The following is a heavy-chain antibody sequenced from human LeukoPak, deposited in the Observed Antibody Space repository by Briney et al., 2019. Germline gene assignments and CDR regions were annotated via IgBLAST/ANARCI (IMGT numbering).Heavy chain of an antibody. CDR3: AELGITMIGGV. CDR1: GFTFSSYW. CDR2: LKQDGSEK. J-gene: IGHJ6*04. D-gene: IGHD3-10*02. V-gene: IGHV3-7*01. Sequence: GGSLRLSCAASGFTFSSYWMSWVRQAPGKGLEWVANLKQDGSEKYYVDSVKGRFTISRDNAKNSLYLQMNSLRAEDTAVYYCAELGITMIGGVWGKGTTVTISS.